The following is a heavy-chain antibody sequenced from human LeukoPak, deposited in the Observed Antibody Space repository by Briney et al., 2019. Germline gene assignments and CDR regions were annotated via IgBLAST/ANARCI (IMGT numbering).Heavy chain of an antibody. D-gene: IGHD2-15*01. V-gene: IGHV1-2*02. CDR2: INPNNGGT. Sequence: ASVKVSCKASGDTFTNYYIHWVRQAPGQGLELMGWINPNNGGTNYAQKFQGRVTMTRDTSISTAYVELSRLRSDDTAVYYCARSSRPCSGGSCYLYSYYYHNMDVWGKGTTITISS. CDR3: ARSSRPCSGGSCYLYSYYYHNMDV. J-gene: IGHJ6*03. CDR1: GDTFTNYY.